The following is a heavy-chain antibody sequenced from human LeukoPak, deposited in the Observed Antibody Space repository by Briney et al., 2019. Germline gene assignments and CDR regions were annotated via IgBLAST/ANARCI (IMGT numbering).Heavy chain of an antibody. J-gene: IGHJ4*02. D-gene: IGHD4-17*01. CDR3: ARENTVTTTFEY. V-gene: IGHV4-4*02. CDR1: GASLSSTNW. CDR2: IYHSGST. Sequence: PSETLSLTCAVSGASLSSTNWWNWVRQPPGKGLEWLGEIYHSGSTNYNPSLKSRVTMSVDKSKNQLSLKLSSVTAADTAVYFCARENTVTTTFEYWGQGILVTVSS.